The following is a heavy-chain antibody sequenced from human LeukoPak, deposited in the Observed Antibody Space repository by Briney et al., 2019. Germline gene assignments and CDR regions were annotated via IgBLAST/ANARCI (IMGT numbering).Heavy chain of an antibody. CDR1: GFTFSSYW. CDR3: STGSGHAFDI. J-gene: IGHJ3*02. CDR2: INSGGSST. Sequence: GGSLRLSRAASGFTFSSYWMHWVRQVPGKGLVWVSRINSGGSSTSYADSVKGRFTISRDNAKNTLYVQMNSLRAEDTAVYYCSTGSGHAFDIWGRGTMVTVSS. D-gene: IGHD3-10*01. V-gene: IGHV3-74*01.